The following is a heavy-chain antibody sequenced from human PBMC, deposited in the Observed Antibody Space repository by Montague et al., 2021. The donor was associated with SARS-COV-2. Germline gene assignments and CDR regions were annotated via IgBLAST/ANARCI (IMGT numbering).Heavy chain of an antibody. CDR1: GGSVSSSPYY. CDR3: ASSYYYGSGTYVYNYYMDV. D-gene: IGHD3-10*01. V-gene: IGHV4-39*01. CDR2: ISYSGRT. J-gene: IGHJ6*03. Sequence: SETLSLTCTVSGGSVSSSPYYWGWIRQPPGRGLEWVGSISYSGRTHFSPSLKSRLTISVDSSENQFSLRLSSVTAADTAVYYCASSYYYGSGTYVYNYYMDVWGKGTTVTDSS.